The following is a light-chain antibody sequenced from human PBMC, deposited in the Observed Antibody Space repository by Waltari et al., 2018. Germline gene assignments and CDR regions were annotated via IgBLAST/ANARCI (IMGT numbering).Light chain of an antibody. CDR2: GAS. J-gene: IGKJ1*01. V-gene: IGKV3-15*01. Sequence: EIVMTQSPATLSVSPGERVTLSCWASQSVSSNLAWYQQKPGQAPRLLIYGASTRATGIPARFSGSGSGTDFTLTISSLQSEDFAVYYCQQYNNWPPWTFGQGTKVEIK. CDR3: QQYNNWPPWT. CDR1: QSVSSN.